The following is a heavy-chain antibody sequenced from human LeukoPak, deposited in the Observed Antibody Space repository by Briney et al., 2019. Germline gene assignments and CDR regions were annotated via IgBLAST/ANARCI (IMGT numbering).Heavy chain of an antibody. V-gene: IGHV3-30*18. CDR1: GFTFSSYG. Sequence: GRSLRLSCAASGFTFSSYGMHWVRQAPGKGLEWVAVISYDGSNKYYADSVKGRFTISRDNSKNTLYLQMNSLRAEDTAVYYCAKDPHYDSSGYYNYWGQGTLVTVSS. D-gene: IGHD3-22*01. CDR2: ISYDGSNK. J-gene: IGHJ4*02. CDR3: AKDPHYDSSGYYNY.